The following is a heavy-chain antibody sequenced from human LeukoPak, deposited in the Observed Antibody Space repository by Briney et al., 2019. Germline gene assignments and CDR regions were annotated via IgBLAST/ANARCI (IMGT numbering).Heavy chain of an antibody. D-gene: IGHD3-10*01. Sequence: SLRLSCAASGFTFGDYAMHWVRQAPGKGLEGVSGIGWNRGSIGYADSVKGRFTISRDNAKNSLYLQMNSLRAEDTALYYCAKVNSGYYYGSGKEEGAFDIWGQGTMVTVSS. J-gene: IGHJ3*02. CDR2: IGWNRGSI. CDR1: GFTFGDYA. CDR3: AKVNSGYYYGSGKEEGAFDI. V-gene: IGHV3-9*01.